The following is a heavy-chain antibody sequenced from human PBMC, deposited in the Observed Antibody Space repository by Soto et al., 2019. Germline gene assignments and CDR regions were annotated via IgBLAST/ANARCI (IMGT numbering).Heavy chain of an antibody. CDR1: GVTFSDSS. D-gene: IGHD5-12*01. CDR2: ISYDGSNK. CDR3: ARDTWIVATELGYFDY. V-gene: IGHV3-30*03. J-gene: IGHJ4*02. Sequence: GGSLRLSCAASGVTFSDSSINWVRQAPGKGLEWVAVISYDGSNKYYADSVKGRFTIPRDNSKNTLYLQMNSLRAEDTAVYYCARDTWIVATELGYFDYWGQGTLVTVSS.